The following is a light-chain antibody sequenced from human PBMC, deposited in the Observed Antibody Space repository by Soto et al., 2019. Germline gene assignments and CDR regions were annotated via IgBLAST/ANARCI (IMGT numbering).Light chain of an antibody. J-gene: IGLJ3*02. CDR3: TSSLSNSVVV. CDR2: EVS. CDR1: SSDVDDYNY. Sequence: QSALTQPASVSGSPGQSITISCSGTSSDVDDYNYVSWYQQHPGKAPKLMIYEVSHRLSGVSNRFSGSNSGYTASLTISGLQDEDEADYYCTSSLSNSVVVFGGETKLTLL. V-gene: IGLV2-14*01.